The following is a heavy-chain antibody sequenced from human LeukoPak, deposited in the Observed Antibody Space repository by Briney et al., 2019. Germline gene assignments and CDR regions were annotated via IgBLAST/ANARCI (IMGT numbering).Heavy chain of an antibody. V-gene: IGHV3-7*03. CDR3: AKSGSSVFWS. Sequence: PGGSLRLSCAASGFTFSNHWMSWVRQAPGKGLEWVANIRDDGSEKYYVDSVKGRFTVSRDNVKNSLFLQMNSLRVDDTAVYYCAKSGSSVFWSWGQETLVTVSS. CDR1: GFTFSNHW. J-gene: IGHJ5*02. D-gene: IGHD3-3*02. CDR2: IRDDGSEK.